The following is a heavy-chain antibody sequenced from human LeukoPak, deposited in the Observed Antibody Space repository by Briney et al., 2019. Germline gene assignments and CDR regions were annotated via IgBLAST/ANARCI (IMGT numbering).Heavy chain of an antibody. CDR1: GFTFSSYW. J-gene: IGHJ4*02. CDR2: IKQDGSEK. V-gene: IGHV3-7*01. Sequence: PGGSLRLSCAASGFTFSSYWMSWVRQAPGKGLEWVANIKQDGSEKYYVDSVKGRFTISRDNAKNSLYLQMNSLRAEDTAVYYCAREIYYDSSGYFDWGLGTLVTVSS. D-gene: IGHD3-22*01. CDR3: AREIYYDSSGYFD.